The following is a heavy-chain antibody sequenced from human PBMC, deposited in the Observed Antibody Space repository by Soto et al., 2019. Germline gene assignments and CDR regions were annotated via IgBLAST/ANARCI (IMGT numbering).Heavy chain of an antibody. V-gene: IGHV3-21*01. D-gene: IGHD5-18*01. CDR2: ISSSSSYI. CDR3: ARDCGPLGITIWLSGHYYGMDV. Sequence: XGSLIVSCASSGFTFSSYSMNLVLQAPGKGLEWVSSISSSSSYIYYADSVKGRFTISRDNAKNSLYLQMNSLRAEDTAVYYCARDCGPLGITIWLSGHYYGMDVWGQGTTVTVSS. CDR1: GFTFSSYS. J-gene: IGHJ6*02.